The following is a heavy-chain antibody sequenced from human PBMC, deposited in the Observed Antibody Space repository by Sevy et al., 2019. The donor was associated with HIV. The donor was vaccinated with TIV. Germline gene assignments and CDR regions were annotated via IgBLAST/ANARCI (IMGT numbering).Heavy chain of an antibody. V-gene: IGHV3-9*01. Sequence: GGSLRLSCAASGFTFDDYAMHWVRQAPGKGLEWVSGISWNSGSIGYADSVKGRFTISRDNAKNSLYLQMNSLGAEDTALYYCAKAYSSGWYGDFDYWGQGTLVTVSS. CDR2: ISWNSGSI. CDR1: GFTFDDYA. D-gene: IGHD6-19*01. CDR3: AKAYSSGWYGDFDY. J-gene: IGHJ4*02.